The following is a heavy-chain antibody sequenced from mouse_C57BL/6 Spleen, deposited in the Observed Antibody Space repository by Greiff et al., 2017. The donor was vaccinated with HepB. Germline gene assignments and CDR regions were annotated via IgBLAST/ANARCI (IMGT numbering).Heavy chain of an antibody. D-gene: IGHD3-2*02. CDR1: GYSITSGYY. CDR2: ISYDGSN. CDR3: ARGGSGYY. J-gene: IGHJ2*01. V-gene: IGHV3-6*01. Sequence: EVQLQESGPGLVKPSQSLSLTCSVTGYSITSGYYWNWIRQFPGNKLEWMGYISYDGSNNYNPSLKNRISITRDTSKNQFFLKLNSVTTEDTATYYCARGGSGYYWGQGTTLTVSS.